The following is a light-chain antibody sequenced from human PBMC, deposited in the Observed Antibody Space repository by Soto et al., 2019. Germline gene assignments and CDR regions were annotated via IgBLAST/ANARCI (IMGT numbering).Light chain of an antibody. CDR1: QSVSNK. CDR2: DTS. J-gene: IGKJ5*01. Sequence: EIVMTQSPATLSVSPGERATLSCRASQSVSNKLAWYQHKPGQAPRVLIYDTSTRAAGIPARLSGSGSGTDFTLTISSLQSEDFAVYYCQQYNTWRSITFGQGTRLESK. CDR3: QQYNTWRSIT. V-gene: IGKV3-15*01.